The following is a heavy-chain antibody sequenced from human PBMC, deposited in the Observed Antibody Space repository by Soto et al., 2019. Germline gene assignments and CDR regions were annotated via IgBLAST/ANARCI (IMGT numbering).Heavy chain of an antibody. CDR1: GGTFSSYT. J-gene: IGHJ4*02. Sequence: SVKVSCKASGGTFSSYTISWVRQAPGQGLEWMGRIIPILGIANYAQKFQGRVTITADKSTSTAYMELSSLRSEDTAVYYCAREISDCSGGSCFLFFDYWGQGTLVTVSS. CDR2: IIPILGIA. D-gene: IGHD2-15*01. CDR3: AREISDCSGGSCFLFFDY. V-gene: IGHV1-69*04.